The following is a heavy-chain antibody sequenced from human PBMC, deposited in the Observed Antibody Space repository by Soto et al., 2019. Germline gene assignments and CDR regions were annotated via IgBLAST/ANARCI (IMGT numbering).Heavy chain of an antibody. CDR2: IIPMFGIA. D-gene: IGHD2-2*01. Sequence: QVKLVQSGAEVKKPGSSVKVSCKGSGGTFNRYTITWVRQAPGQGLEWMGRIIPMFGIASYAQNFQGRVTITADKYKRTAYMGLSSLRSEDTAVYYCARDSGRSGVVPAAISAMDVWGQWTTVTVSS. CDR1: GGTFNRYT. CDR3: ARDSGRSGVVPAAISAMDV. J-gene: IGHJ6*02. V-gene: IGHV1-69*08.